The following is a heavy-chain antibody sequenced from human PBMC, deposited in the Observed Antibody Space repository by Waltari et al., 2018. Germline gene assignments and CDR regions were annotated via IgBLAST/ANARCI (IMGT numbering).Heavy chain of an antibody. CDR3: VRDFGDHRTDY. CDR2: IDYSGNT. J-gene: IGHJ4*02. CDR1: GGSISSSGYY. Sequence: QLQLQESGPGLVKSSETLSLTCTVSGGSISSSGYYWGWIRQPPGKGLEWIGTIDYSGNTYCNPSLKSRVTISGETSKRQFSLKLNSVTAADTAVYYCVRDFGDHRTDYWGQGTLVTVSS. D-gene: IGHD4-17*01. V-gene: IGHV4-39*02.